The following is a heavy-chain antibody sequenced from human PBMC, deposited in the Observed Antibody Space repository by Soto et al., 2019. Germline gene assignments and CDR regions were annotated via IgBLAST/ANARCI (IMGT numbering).Heavy chain of an antibody. J-gene: IGHJ6*02. D-gene: IGHD2-21*02. V-gene: IGHV1-2*02. CDR2: INPYTGGT. Sequence: ASLKVSCKASGYTFTGYYVLWVRKAPGQGPECMGWINPYTGGTNYAQKFQGRVTMTRDTSISTAYMELSKLISDDTAVYYCATQFHHCGGDCYRGPYFGMDVWGQGTTVTVSS. CDR3: ATQFHHCGGDCYRGPYFGMDV. CDR1: GYTFTGYY.